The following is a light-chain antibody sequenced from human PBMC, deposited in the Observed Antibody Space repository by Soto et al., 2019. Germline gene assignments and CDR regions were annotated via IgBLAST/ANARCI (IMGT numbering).Light chain of an antibody. V-gene: IGKV3-11*01. CDR2: DAS. CDR1: QYITIY. J-gene: IGKJ5*01. Sequence: EVELTQSPATLSLSPGETATLSCRASQYITIYLAWYQQKPGQAPRLLIYDASNRATGIPARFSGSGSGTDFTLTISSLEPDDFAVYYCQQRADWPITFGQGTRLEIK. CDR3: QQRADWPIT.